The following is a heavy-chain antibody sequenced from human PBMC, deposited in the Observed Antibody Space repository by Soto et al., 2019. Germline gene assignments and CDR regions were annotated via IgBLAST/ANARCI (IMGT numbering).Heavy chain of an antibody. CDR2: INPSGGST. V-gene: IGHV1-46*01. Sequence: ASVKVSCKASGYTFTSYYMHWVRQAPGQGLEWMGIINPSGGSTSYAQKFQGRVTMTRDTSTSTVYMELSSLRSEDTAVYYCAREEAVAGTHDAFDIWGQGTMVTVSS. J-gene: IGHJ3*02. CDR1: GYTFTSYY. CDR3: AREEAVAGTHDAFDI. D-gene: IGHD6-19*01.